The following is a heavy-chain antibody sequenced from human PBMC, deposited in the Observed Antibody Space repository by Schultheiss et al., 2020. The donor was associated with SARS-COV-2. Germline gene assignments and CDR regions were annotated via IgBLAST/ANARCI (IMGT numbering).Heavy chain of an antibody. V-gene: IGHV1-18*04. CDR1: GYTFTGYY. J-gene: IGHJ4*02. Sequence: ASVKVSCKASGYTFTGYYMHWVRQAPGQGLEWMGWINAGNGNTNFAQNFQGRVTMTTNTSTSTAYMELSSLRSEDTAVYYCARDWIVPAAPFDYWGQGTLVTVSS. CDR2: INAGNGNT. CDR3: ARDWIVPAAPFDY. D-gene: IGHD2-2*01.